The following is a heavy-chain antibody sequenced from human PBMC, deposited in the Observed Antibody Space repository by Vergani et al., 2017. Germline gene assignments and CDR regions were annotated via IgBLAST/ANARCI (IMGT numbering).Heavy chain of an antibody. CDR2: INPNSGGT. D-gene: IGHD1-1*01. CDR1: GYTFTGYY. Sequence: QVQLVQSGAEVKKPGASVKVSCKASGYTFTGYYMHWVRQAPGQGLEWMGWINPNSGGTNYAQKFQGRVTMTRDTSISTAYMELRRLRSDATAVYYCARDWRGTLERQLLPYYWGQGTLVTVSS. V-gene: IGHV1-2*02. CDR3: ARDWRGTLERQLLPYY. J-gene: IGHJ4*02.